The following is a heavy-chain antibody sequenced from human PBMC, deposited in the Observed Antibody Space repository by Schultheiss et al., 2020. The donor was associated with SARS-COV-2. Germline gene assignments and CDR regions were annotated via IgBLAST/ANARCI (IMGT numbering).Heavy chain of an antibody. Sequence: GSLRLSCTVSGGSISSYYWSWIRQPPGKGLEWIGEINHSGSTNYNPSLKSRVTISVDTSKNQFSLKLSSVTAADTAVYYCARYGGYCSSTSCPWGYFQHWGQGTLVTVSS. J-gene: IGHJ1*01. CDR1: GGSISSYY. D-gene: IGHD2-2*01. CDR3: ARYGGYCSSTSCPWGYFQH. CDR2: INHSGST. V-gene: IGHV4-34*01.